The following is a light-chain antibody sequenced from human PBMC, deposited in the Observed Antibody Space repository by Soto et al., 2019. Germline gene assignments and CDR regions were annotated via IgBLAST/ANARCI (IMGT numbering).Light chain of an antibody. CDR1: QDFSNY. V-gene: IGKV1-9*01. CDR3: QQLNSFPLT. Sequence: DIQLTQSPSFLSASIGDRVTITCRASQDFSNYFAWYQKKPGEAPKLLIYVASTLHSGLPSRFSGSGSGTEFTLTISSLQPEDFATYYCQQLNSFPLTVGGGTKVDSK. CDR2: VAS. J-gene: IGKJ4*01.